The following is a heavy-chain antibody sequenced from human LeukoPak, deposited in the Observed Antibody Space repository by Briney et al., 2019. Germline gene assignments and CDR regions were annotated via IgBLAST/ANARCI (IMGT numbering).Heavy chain of an antibody. J-gene: IGHJ3*02. D-gene: IGHD2-21*02. Sequence: ASVKVSCKASGYSFTSYYIHWVRLAPGQGLEWMGVINPSGGSTRYAQKFQDRVTITRDMSTSTVNMELSSLRSEDTAVYYCANSQTGGDQPQTHDAFDIWGQGTMVTVSS. CDR2: INPSGGST. CDR1: GYSFTSYY. V-gene: IGHV1-46*03. CDR3: ANSQTGGDQPQTHDAFDI.